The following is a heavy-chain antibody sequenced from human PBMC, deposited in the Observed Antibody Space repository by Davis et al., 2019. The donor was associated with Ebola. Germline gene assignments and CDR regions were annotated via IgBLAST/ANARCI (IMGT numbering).Heavy chain of an antibody. J-gene: IGHJ6*02. CDR1: GFTFSSYA. V-gene: IGHV3-30-3*01. Sequence: PGGSLRLSCAASGFTFSSYAMHWVRQAPGKGLEWVAVISYDGSNKYYADSVKGRFTISRDNSKNTLYLQMNSLRAEDTAVYYCARDRILTIFGVVTFYGMDVWGQGTTVTVSS. CDR2: ISYDGSNK. CDR3: ARDRILTIFGVVTFYGMDV. D-gene: IGHD3-3*01.